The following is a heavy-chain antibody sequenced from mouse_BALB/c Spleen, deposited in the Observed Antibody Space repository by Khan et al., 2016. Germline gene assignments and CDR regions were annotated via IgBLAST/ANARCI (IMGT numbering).Heavy chain of an antibody. CDR3: VRGYYAMYY. CDR1: GFTFNTYA. V-gene: IGHV10-1*02. CDR2: IRSKSNNYAT. Sequence: EVQLVESGGGLVQPKGSLKLSCAASGFTFNTYAMNWVRQAPGKGLEWVARIRSKSNNYATYYADSVKDRFTISRDDSQSMLYLQMNNLKTEDTAMYYCVRGYYAMYYWGQGTSVTVSS. J-gene: IGHJ4*01.